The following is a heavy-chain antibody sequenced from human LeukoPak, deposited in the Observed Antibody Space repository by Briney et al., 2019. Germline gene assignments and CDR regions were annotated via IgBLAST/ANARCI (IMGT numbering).Heavy chain of an antibody. CDR3: ARVEAARRAATRGVAFDI. V-gene: IGHV1-46*01. J-gene: IGHJ3*02. Sequence: ASVKVSCKASGYTFTSYYMHWVRQAPGQGLEWMGIINPSGGSTSYAQKFQGRVTMTRDMSTSTVYMELSSLRSEDTAVYYCARVEAARRAATRGVAFDIWGQGTMVTVSS. CDR2: INPSGGST. CDR1: GYTFTSYY. D-gene: IGHD2-15*01.